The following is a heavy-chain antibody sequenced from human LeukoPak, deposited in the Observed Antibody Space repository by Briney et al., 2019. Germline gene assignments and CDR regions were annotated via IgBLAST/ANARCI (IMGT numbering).Heavy chain of an antibody. CDR3: ARGRLLSSAATYFDY. D-gene: IGHD6-25*01. V-gene: IGHV3-21*01. CDR1: GFTFSSYS. J-gene: IGHJ4*02. Sequence: GGSLRLSCAASGFTFSSYSMNWVRQAPGKGLEWVSSISSSSSYIYYADSVKGRFTISRDNAKNSLYLQMNSLRAEDTAVYYCARGRLLSSAATYFDYWGQGTLVTVSS. CDR2: ISSSSSYI.